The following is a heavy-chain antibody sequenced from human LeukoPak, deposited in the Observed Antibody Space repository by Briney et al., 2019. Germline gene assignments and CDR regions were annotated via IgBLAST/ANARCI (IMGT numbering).Heavy chain of an antibody. CDR1: GYSFTSYW. J-gene: IGHJ4*02. CDR3: ARFNVAGISHFDY. V-gene: IGHV5-10-1*01. CDR2: IDPSDSYT. D-gene: IGHD6-19*01. Sequence: GESLKISCKGSGYSFTSYWISWVRQMPGKGLEWMGRIDPSDSYTNYSPSFQGHVTISADKSISTAYLQWGSLKASDTAMYYCARFNVAGISHFDYWGQGTLVTVSS.